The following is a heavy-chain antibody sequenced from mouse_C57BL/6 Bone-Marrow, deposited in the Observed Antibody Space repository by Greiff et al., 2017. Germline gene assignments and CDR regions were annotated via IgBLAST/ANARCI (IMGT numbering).Heavy chain of an antibody. V-gene: IGHV1-47*01. CDR2: FHPYNDDT. Sequence: VQVVESGAELVKPGASVKMSCKASGYTFTTYPIEWMKQNHGKSLEWIGNFHPYNDDTKYNEKFKGKATLTVEKSSSTVYLELSRLTSDDSAVYYCARAYYSNYGGFAYWGQGTLVTVSA. CDR3: ARAYYSNYGGFAY. D-gene: IGHD2-5*01. CDR1: GYTFTTYP. J-gene: IGHJ3*01.